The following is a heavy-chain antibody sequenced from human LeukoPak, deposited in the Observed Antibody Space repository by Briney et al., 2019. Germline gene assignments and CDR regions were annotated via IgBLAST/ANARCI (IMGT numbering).Heavy chain of an antibody. J-gene: IGHJ6*04. D-gene: IGHD2-2*01. CDR3: AAAGVVPAALGYYYGMDV. CDR2: IVVGSGNT. CDR1: GFTFTSSA. Sequence: ASVKVSCKASGFTFTSSAVQWVRQARGQRLEWIGWIVVGSGNTNYAQKFQERVTITRDMSTSTAYMELSSLRSEDTAVYSCAAAGVVPAALGYYYGMDVWGKGTTVTVSS. V-gene: IGHV1-58*01.